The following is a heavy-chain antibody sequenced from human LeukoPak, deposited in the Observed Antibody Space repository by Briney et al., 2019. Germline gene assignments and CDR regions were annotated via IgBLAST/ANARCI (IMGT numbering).Heavy chain of an antibody. CDR3: ARDLTGGIAAAGDWFDP. Sequence: ASVKVSCKASGYTFSGYYIHWVRQAPGQGLEWMGRINPDSGDTNYVRKFLGRVTMTRDTSISTAYLEVSSLRPDDTAMYYCARDLTGGIAAAGDWFDPWGQGTLVTVSP. V-gene: IGHV1-2*06. CDR2: INPDSGDT. D-gene: IGHD6-13*01. CDR1: GYTFSGYY. J-gene: IGHJ5*02.